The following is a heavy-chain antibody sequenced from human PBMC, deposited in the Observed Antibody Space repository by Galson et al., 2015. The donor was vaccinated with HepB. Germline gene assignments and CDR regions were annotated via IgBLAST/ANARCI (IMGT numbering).Heavy chain of an antibody. D-gene: IGHD2-21*01. Sequence: TLSLTCAVSGGSISRGGYSWNWIRQPPGRALEWIGYIYPRGSTYYNPSLKSRVTISVDTSKNQFSLRLRPVTAADTAVYYCARGPQLGYCYFDYWGQGTLVTVSS. CDR2: IYPRGST. J-gene: IGHJ4*02. CDR3: ARGPQLGYCYFDY. V-gene: IGHV4-30-2*01. CDR1: GGSISRGGYS.